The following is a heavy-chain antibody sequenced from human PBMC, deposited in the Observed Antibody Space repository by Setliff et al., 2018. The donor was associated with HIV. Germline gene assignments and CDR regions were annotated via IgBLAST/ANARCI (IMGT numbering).Heavy chain of an antibody. CDR2: IYYSGSA. CDR3: AREWRGRYYYYMDV. J-gene: IGHJ6*03. CDR1: GGSISSSNW. V-gene: IGHV4-4*02. D-gene: IGHD3-10*01. Sequence: SETLSLTCAVSGGSISSSNWWSWVRQPPEKGLEWIGYIYYSGSAYYNPSLKSRVTISLDTSKNQFSLKLTSMTAADTAVYYCAREWRGRYYYYMDVWGKGTTVTVSS.